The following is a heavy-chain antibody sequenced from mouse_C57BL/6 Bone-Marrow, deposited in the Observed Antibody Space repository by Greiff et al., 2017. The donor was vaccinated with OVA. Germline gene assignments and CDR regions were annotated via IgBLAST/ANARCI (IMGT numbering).Heavy chain of an antibody. V-gene: IGHV5-6*02. CDR1: GFTFSSYG. J-gene: IGHJ3*01. D-gene: IGHD1-1*01. CDR2: ISSGGSYT. Sequence: DVKLVESGGDLVKPGGSLKLSCAASGFTFSSYGMSWVRQTPDKRLEWVATISSGGSYTYYPDSVKGRFTISRENAKNTLYLQMSSLKSEDTAMYYCARQGYYGSTWFAYWGQGTLVTVSA. CDR3: ARQGYYGSTWFAY.